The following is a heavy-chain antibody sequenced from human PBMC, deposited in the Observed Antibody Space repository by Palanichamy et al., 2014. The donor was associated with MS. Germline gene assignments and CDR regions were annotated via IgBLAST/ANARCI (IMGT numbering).Heavy chain of an antibody. CDR2: ISSSSSYI. J-gene: IGHJ6*03. CDR3: ARVMSGGDYDFWSGYMDV. Sequence: EVQLVESGGGLVKPGGSLRLSCAASGFTFSSYSMNWVRQAPGKGLEWVSSISSSSSYIYYADSVKGRFTISRDNAKNSLYLQMNSLRAEDTAVYYCARVMSGGDYDFWSGYMDVWGKGTTVTVSS. V-gene: IGHV3-21*01. CDR1: GFTFSSYS. D-gene: IGHD3-3*01.